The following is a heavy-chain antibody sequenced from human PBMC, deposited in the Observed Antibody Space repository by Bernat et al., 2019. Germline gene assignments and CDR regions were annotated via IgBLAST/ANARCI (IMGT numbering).Heavy chain of an antibody. CDR1: GFTFSNYG. CDR2: ISYDGKTK. Sequence: QVHLVESGGGVVQPGWSLRLSWAASGFTFSNYGIYWIRQAPGRGLEWVGVISYDGKTKYYGDSVKVRFTISRDNSKNTLSLQMNSLGPEDTAVYYCAKKIHMVRGGYRFFDPWGQGTLVTVSS. D-gene: IGHD3-10*01. CDR3: AKKIHMVRGGYRFFDP. J-gene: IGHJ5*02. V-gene: IGHV3-30*18.